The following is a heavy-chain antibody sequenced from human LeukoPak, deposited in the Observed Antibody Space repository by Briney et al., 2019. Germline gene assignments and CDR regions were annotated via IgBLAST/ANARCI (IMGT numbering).Heavy chain of an antibody. CDR1: GYTFTSYG. V-gene: IGHV1-18*01. J-gene: IGHJ4*02. CDR2: ISAYNGNT. Sequence: ASVKVSCKASGYTFTSYGISWVRQAPGQGLEWMGWISAYNGNTNYAQKLQGRVTMTTDTSTSTAYMELRSLRSDDTAVYYRARDRGIVATNPIDYWGQGTLVTVSS. CDR3: ARDRGIVATNPIDY. D-gene: IGHD5-12*01.